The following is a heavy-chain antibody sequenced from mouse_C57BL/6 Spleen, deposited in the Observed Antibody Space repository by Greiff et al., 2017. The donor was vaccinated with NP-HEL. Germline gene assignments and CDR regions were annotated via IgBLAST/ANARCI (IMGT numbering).Heavy chain of an antibody. CDR3: ARSGDYDGGYAMDY. D-gene: IGHD2-4*01. Sequence: QVQLKQPGAELVMPGASVKLSCKASGYTFTSYWMHWVKQRPGQGLEWIGEIDPSDSYTNYNQKFKGKSTLTVDKSSSTAYMQLSSLTSEDSAVYYCARSGDYDGGYAMDYWGQGTSVTVSS. V-gene: IGHV1-69*01. J-gene: IGHJ4*01. CDR1: GYTFTSYW. CDR2: IDPSDSYT.